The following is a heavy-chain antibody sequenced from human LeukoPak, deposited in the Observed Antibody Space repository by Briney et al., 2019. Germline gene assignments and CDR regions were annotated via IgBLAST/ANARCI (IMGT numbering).Heavy chain of an antibody. J-gene: IGHJ3*02. CDR2: IYYSGST. V-gene: IGHV4-59*01. CDR1: GGSISSYY. Sequence: SETLSLTCTVSGGSISSYYWSWIRQPPGKGLEWIGYIYYSGSTNYNPSLKSRVTISVDTSKNQFSLKLSSVTAADTAVYYCARDAAPITIFGVVINDAFDIWGQGTMVTVSS. D-gene: IGHD3-3*01. CDR3: ARDAAPITIFGVVINDAFDI.